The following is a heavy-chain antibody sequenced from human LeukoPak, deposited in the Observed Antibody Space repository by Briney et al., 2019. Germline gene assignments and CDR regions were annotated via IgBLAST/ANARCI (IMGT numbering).Heavy chain of an antibody. CDR1: GGSISSYY. Sequence: PSETLSLTCTVSGGSISSYYWSWIRQPPGKGLEWIGYIYYSGSTNYNPSLKSRVTISVDTSKNQFSLKLSSVTAADTAVYYCARHGTWSGYDYWGQGTLVTVSS. D-gene: IGHD3-3*01. V-gene: IGHV4-59*08. CDR2: IYYSGST. J-gene: IGHJ4*02. CDR3: ARHGTWSGYDY.